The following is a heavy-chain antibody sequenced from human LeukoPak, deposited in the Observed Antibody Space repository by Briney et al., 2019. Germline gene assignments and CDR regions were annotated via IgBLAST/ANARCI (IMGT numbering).Heavy chain of an antibody. Sequence: GGSLRLSCAASGFTFSSYGMRWVRQAPGKGLEWVAFIRYDGSNKYYADSVKGRFTISRDNSKNTLYLQINSLRAEDTAVYYCAKSRIVAGGEYFQHWGQGTLVTVSS. CDR3: AKSRIVAGGEYFQH. J-gene: IGHJ1*01. CDR1: GFTFSSYG. V-gene: IGHV3-30*02. CDR2: IRYDGSNK. D-gene: IGHD3-22*01.